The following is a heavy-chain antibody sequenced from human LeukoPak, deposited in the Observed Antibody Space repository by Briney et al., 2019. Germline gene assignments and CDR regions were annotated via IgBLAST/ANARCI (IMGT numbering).Heavy chain of an antibody. CDR1: GFTFSSYG. CDR3: ARAPLVPSRIIYYNGMDV. D-gene: IGHD2-2*01. CDR2: IWYDGSNK. J-gene: IGHJ6*02. V-gene: IGHV3-33*01. Sequence: SGGSLRLSCAASGFTFSSYGMHWVRQAPGKGLEWVAVIWYDGSNKYYADSVKGRFTISRDNSKNTLYLQMGSLRVEDMAVYYCARAPLVPSRIIYYNGMDVWGQGTTVAVSS.